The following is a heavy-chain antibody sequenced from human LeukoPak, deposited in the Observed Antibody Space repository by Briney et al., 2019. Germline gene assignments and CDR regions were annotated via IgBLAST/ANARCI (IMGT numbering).Heavy chain of an antibody. CDR2: VYTSGST. D-gene: IGHD3-22*01. J-gene: IGHJ4*02. Sequence: SETLSLTCTVSGGSISSDNYSWSWIRQPAGKGLEWIGRVYTSGSTNYNPSLKSRVTISVDTSKKQFSLKLTSVTAADTAVYFCARDGLGYDSSGYSHWGQGALLTVSS. V-gene: IGHV4-61*02. CDR1: GGSISSDNYS. CDR3: ARDGLGYDSSGYSH.